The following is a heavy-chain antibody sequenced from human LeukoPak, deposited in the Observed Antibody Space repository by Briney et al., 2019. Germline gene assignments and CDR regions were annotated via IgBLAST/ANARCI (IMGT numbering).Heavy chain of an antibody. CDR2: INAYNGNT. J-gene: IGHJ4*02. D-gene: IGHD4-17*01. V-gene: IGHV1-18*01. CDR1: GYTFTTYG. CDR3: ARADGDYGF. Sequence: ASVKVSCKASGYTFTTYGISWVRQAPGQGLEWMGWINAYNGNTKYAQKLQGRVTMTTDTSTSTAYVELRSLRSDDTAVYYCARADGDYGFWGQGTLVTVSS.